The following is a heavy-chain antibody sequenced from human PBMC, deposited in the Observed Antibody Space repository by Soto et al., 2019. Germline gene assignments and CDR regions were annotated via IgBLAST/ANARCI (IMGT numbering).Heavy chain of an antibody. Sequence: QAGGSLRLPCAASGFTFSSYAMTWVRQAPGKGLEWVSAISGIGGSTYYADSVKGRFTISRDNPKNTLYLQMNSQRAEDTAVYYCAKDLFETSWISDWFGPWGQGTLVTVSS. D-gene: IGHD5-12*01. V-gene: IGHV3-23*01. CDR2: ISGIGGST. CDR3: AKDLFETSWISDWFGP. CDR1: GFTFSSYA. J-gene: IGHJ5*02.